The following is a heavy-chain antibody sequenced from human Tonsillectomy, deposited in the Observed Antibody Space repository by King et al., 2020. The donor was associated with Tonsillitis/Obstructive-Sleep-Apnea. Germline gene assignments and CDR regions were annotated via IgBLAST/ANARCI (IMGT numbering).Heavy chain of an antibody. CDR3: ARAQDYGPGTDWFDP. V-gene: IGHV4-34*01. Sequence: VQLQQWGAGLLKPSETLSLPCAVYGVSFSGYYWSWIRQPPGKGLEWIGEINHSGSTNYNPSLKSRVTISVDTSKNQFSLKLSSVTAADTAVYYCARAQDYGPGTDWFDPWGQGTLVTVSS. D-gene: IGHD4/OR15-4a*01. J-gene: IGHJ5*02. CDR2: INHSGST. CDR1: GVSFSGYY.